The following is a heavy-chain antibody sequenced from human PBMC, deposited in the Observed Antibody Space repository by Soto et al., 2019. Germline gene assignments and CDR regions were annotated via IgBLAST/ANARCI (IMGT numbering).Heavy chain of an antibody. CDR1: GFTFSSYA. J-gene: IGHJ4*02. CDR3: AKGIFLITMFRGPRVPYDY. D-gene: IGHD3-10*02. V-gene: IGHV3-23*01. CDR2: ISGSGGST. Sequence: PGGSLRLSCAASGFTFSSYAMSWVRQAPGKGLEWVSAISGSGGSTFYADSVKGRFTISRDNSKNTLYLQMNSLRAEDTAVYYCAKGIFLITMFRGPRVPYDYWGQGTLVTVSS.